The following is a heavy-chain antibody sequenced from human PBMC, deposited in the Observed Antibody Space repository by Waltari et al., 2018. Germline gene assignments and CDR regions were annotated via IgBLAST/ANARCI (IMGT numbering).Heavy chain of an antibody. CDR1: GYSLTDFA. CDR3: ARLVLTSQYEINWLGP. J-gene: IGHJ5*02. D-gene: IGHD6-6*01. Sequence: QEQLVQSGPEVKQPGHSVKVSCQASGYSLTDFALTWMRQAAGQGLEWMGWLNPNSGNTAYSQSFQGRVTFTADTSINTTYMEMTALTSEDTAVYYCARLVLTSQYEINWLGPWGQGTLVTVSS. CDR2: LNPNSGNT. V-gene: IGHV1-8*02.